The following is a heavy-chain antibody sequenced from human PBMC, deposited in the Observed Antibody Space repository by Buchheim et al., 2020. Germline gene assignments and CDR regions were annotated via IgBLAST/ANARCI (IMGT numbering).Heavy chain of an antibody. CDR1: GYTFTGYY. D-gene: IGHD3-3*01. Sequence: QVQLVQSGAEVKKPGASVKVSCKASGYTFTGYYMHWVRQAPGQGLEWMGWINPNSGGTNYAQQFQGWVTMTRDTSISTAYMELSRLVSDDTAVYYCARGPGPQYYDLWSGYSSHYYYGMDVWGQGTT. J-gene: IGHJ6*02. CDR3: ARGPGPQYYDLWSGYSSHYYYGMDV. CDR2: INPNSGGT. V-gene: IGHV1-2*04.